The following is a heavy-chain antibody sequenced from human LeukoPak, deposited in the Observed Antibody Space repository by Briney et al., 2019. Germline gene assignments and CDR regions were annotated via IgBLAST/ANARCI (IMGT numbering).Heavy chain of an antibody. V-gene: IGHV1-8*01. Sequence: ASVKVSCKASGYTFTSYDINWVRQATGQGLEWMGWMNPNSGNTGYAQKFQGRVTMTRNTSISTAYMELSSLRSEDTAVYYCARGAHAAKRGTTTVAYWGQGTLVTVSS. D-gene: IGHD4-17*01. J-gene: IGHJ4*02. CDR2: MNPNSGNT. CDR1: GYTFTSYD. CDR3: ARGAHAAKRGTTTVAY.